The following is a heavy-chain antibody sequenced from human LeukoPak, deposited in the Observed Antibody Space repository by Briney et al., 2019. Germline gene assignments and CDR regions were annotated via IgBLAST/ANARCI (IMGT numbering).Heavy chain of an antibody. CDR1: GFTFSSYS. J-gene: IGHJ4*02. CDR3: ARDQAEQQLAHTFDY. V-gene: IGHV3-48*04. CDR2: ISSASGSI. Sequence: GGSLRLSCAASGFTFSSYSMNWVRQAPGKGLEWVSYISSASGSIYYADSVKGRFTISRDNAKNSLFLQMNSLRAEDTAVYYCARDQAEQQLAHTFDYWGQGTLVTVSS. D-gene: IGHD6-13*01.